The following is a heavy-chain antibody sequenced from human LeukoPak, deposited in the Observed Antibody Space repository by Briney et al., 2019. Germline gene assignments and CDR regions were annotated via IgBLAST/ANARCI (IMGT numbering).Heavy chain of an antibody. D-gene: IGHD4-23*01. CDR3: ARDNYGGKPLDY. J-gene: IGHJ4*02. V-gene: IGHV3-21*01. Sequence: GGSLRLSCAASGFTFSSYSMNWVRQAPGKGLEWVSSISGSSSYIYYADSVKGRFTISRDNAKNSLYLQMNSLRAEDTAVYYCARDNYGGKPLDYWGQGTLVTVSS. CDR1: GFTFSSYS. CDR2: ISGSSSYI.